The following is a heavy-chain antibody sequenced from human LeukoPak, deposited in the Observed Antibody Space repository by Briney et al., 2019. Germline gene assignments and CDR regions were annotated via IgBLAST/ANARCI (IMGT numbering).Heavy chain of an antibody. CDR1: GFTFSSYA. J-gene: IGHJ6*02. Sequence: GGSLRLSCAASGFTFSSYAMHWVRQAPGKGLEWVAVISYDGSNKYYADSVKGRFTISRDNSKSTLYLQMNSLRVEDTAVYYCARGLRAGTGFQYYYGADVWGQGTTVTVSS. CDR2: ISYDGSNK. V-gene: IGHV3-30-3*01. D-gene: IGHD6-19*01. CDR3: ARGLRAGTGFQYYYGADV.